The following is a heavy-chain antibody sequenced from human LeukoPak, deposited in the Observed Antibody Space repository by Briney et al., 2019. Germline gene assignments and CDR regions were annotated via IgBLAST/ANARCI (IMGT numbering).Heavy chain of an antibody. V-gene: IGHV3-33*01. J-gene: IGHJ4*02. CDR1: GFTFSSYG. CDR2: IWYDGSNK. Sequence: GGSLRLSCAASGFTFSSYGMHWVRQAPGKGLEWVADIWYDGSNKYYADSVKGRFTISRDNSKNTLYVQMNSLRAEDTAAYYCARGKYYYDSSGYYYGDLLYYFDYWGQGTLVTVSS. D-gene: IGHD3-22*01. CDR3: ARGKYYYDSSGYYYGDLLYYFDY.